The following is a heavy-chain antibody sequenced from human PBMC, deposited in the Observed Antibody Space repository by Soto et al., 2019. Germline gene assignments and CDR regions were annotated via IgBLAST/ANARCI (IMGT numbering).Heavy chain of an antibody. Sequence: QLQLQESGSGLVKPSQTLSLTCAVSGGSISSGGYSWSWIRQPPGKGLDWIGYIYHSGSTYYNPSLKSRVTISVDRSKNQFSLKLSSVTAADTAVYYCARGLTLGYCTNGVCSMGFGNWGQGTLVTVSS. V-gene: IGHV4-30-2*01. D-gene: IGHD2-8*01. CDR1: GGSISSGGYS. J-gene: IGHJ4*02. CDR2: IYHSGST. CDR3: ARGLTLGYCTNGVCSMGFGN.